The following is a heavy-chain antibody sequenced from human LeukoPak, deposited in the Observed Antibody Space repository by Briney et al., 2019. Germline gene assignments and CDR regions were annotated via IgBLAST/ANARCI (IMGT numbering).Heavy chain of an antibody. Sequence: GESLRLSCAASGFTVSSNYMSWVRQPPGKGLEWVSVIYSGGSTYYADSVRGRFTISRDNSKNTLYLQMNSLRAEDTAVYYCAIPHSGYCSGGSCYGDYWGQGTLVTVSS. CDR1: GFTVSSNY. CDR3: AIPHSGYCSGGSCYGDY. CDR2: IYSGGST. D-gene: IGHD2-15*01. J-gene: IGHJ4*02. V-gene: IGHV3-66*01.